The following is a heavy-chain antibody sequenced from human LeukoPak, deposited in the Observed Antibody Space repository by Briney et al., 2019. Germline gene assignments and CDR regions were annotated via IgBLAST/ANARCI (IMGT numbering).Heavy chain of an antibody. D-gene: IGHD5-24*01. V-gene: IGHV4-59*01. J-gene: IGHJ5*02. CDR2: IYYSGST. CDR1: GDSISSYY. CDR3: ARDADGWFDP. Sequence: LETLSLTCTVSGDSISSYYWSWIRQPPGKGLEWIGYIYYSGSTNYNPSLKSRFTISEDTAKNQFSLKLSSVTAADTAVYYCARDADGWFDPWGQGTLVTVSS.